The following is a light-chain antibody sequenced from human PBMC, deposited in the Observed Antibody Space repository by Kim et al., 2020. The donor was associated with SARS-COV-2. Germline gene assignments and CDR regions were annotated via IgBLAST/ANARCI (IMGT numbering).Light chain of an antibody. Sequence: RVTNSCTASSSNIGAGYDVHWYQHLPGTAPKLLIYGNSNRPSGVPDRFSGSKSGTSASLAITGLQAEDEADYYCQSYDSSLSGYVFGTGTKVTVL. V-gene: IGLV1-40*01. J-gene: IGLJ1*01. CDR2: GNS. CDR3: QSYDSSLSGYV. CDR1: SSNIGAGYD.